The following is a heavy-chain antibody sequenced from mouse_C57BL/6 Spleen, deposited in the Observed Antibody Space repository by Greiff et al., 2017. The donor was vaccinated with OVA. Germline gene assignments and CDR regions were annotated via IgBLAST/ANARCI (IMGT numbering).Heavy chain of an antibody. J-gene: IGHJ1*03. V-gene: IGHV1-52*01. Sequence: QVQLQQPGAELVRPGSSVKLSCKASGYTFTSYWMHWVKQRPIQGLEWIGNIDPSDSETHYNQKFKDKATLTVDKSSSTAYMQRSSLTSEDSAVYYCASHYYGSSHSYWYFDVWGTGTTVTVSS. D-gene: IGHD1-1*01. CDR2: IDPSDSET. CDR1: GYTFTSYW. CDR3: ASHYYGSSHSYWYFDV.